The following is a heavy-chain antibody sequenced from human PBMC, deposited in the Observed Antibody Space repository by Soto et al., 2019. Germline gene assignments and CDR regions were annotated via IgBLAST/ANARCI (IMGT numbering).Heavy chain of an antibody. CDR3: ARTYNWNYGGWFDH. V-gene: IGHV3-48*03. D-gene: IGHD1-7*01. J-gene: IGHJ5*02. Sequence: PGGSLRLSCAASGFTLSSYEMNWVRQAPGKGLEWVSYISSSGSTIYYADSVKGRFTISRDNAKNSLYLQMNSLRAEDTAVYYCARTYNWNYGGWFDHWGQGTLVTVSS. CDR1: GFTLSSYE. CDR2: ISSSGSTI.